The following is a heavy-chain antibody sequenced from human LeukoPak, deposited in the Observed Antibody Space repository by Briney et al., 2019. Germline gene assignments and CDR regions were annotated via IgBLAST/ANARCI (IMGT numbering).Heavy chain of an antibody. Sequence: GGSLRLSCAASGFTFSSYGMSWVRQAPGKGLEWVSAISGSGGSTYYADSVKGRFTISRDNAKNTLYLQMNSLRAEDTAVYYCSRGMYYYDTSGYYSDFDYWGQGTLVTVSS. D-gene: IGHD3-22*01. V-gene: IGHV3-23*01. CDR2: ISGSGGST. CDR3: SRGMYYYDTSGYYSDFDY. J-gene: IGHJ4*02. CDR1: GFTFSSYG.